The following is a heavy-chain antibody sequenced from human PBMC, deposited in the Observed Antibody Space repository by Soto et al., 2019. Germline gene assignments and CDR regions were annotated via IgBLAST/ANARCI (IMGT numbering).Heavy chain of an antibody. J-gene: IGHJ4*02. CDR1: GYTFTSYA. CDR3: ARSIVVVTAADY. CDR2: INAGNGNT. Sequence: QVQLVQSGAEVKKPGASVKVSCKASGYTFTSYAMHWLRQAPGQRLEWMGWINAGNGNTKYSQKFQGRVTITRDTYASTDYMELSSLRSEDTAVYYCARSIVVVTAADYWGQGTLVTVSS. V-gene: IGHV1-3*01. D-gene: IGHD2-21*02.